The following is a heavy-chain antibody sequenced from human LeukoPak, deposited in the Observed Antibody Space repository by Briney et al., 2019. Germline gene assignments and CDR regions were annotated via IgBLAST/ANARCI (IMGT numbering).Heavy chain of an antibody. CDR3: ARIYVDTAMVLFDY. V-gene: IGHV3-66*01. D-gene: IGHD5-18*01. CDR2: IYSGGST. J-gene: IGHJ4*02. CDR1: GFTFSNYA. Sequence: SGGSLRLSCAASGFTFSNYAMTWVRQAPGKGLEWVSVIYSGGSTYYADSVKGRFTISRDNSKNTLYLQMNSLRAEDTAVYYCARIYVDTAMVLFDYWGQGTLVTVSS.